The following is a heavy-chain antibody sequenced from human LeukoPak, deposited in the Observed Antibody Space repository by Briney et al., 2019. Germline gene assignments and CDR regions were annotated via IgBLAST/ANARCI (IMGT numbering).Heavy chain of an antibody. V-gene: IGHV1-8*01. D-gene: IGHD3-3*01. CDR1: VYTFTRYD. J-gene: IGHJ4*02. CDR2: MNPNRGNT. Sequence: ASEKVSCKASVYTFTRYDLNCVPQPTGQGLVGMVWMNPNRGNTGYAQKFQGRVTMTRNPSISTAYMELSSLRSEDTAVYYCARVSTYFGVVTDFDYWGQGTLVTVSS. CDR3: ARVSTYFGVVTDFDY.